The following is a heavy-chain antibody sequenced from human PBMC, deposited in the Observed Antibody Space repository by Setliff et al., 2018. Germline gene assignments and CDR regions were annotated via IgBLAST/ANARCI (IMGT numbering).Heavy chain of an antibody. J-gene: IGHJ3*02. D-gene: IGHD2-15*01. Sequence: GSGPTLVNPTQTLTLTCTFSGFSLTTTGVAVGWIRQPPGKALEWLALIYWDDYKRYSPSLKSRLTIVKDTSKNQVVLTMTNMDPVDTATYYCAHRPKMGSDGFYSAFDMWGQGTMVTVSS. CDR3: AHRPKMGSDGFYSAFDM. CDR2: IYWDDYK. V-gene: IGHV2-5*02. CDR1: GFSLTTTGVA.